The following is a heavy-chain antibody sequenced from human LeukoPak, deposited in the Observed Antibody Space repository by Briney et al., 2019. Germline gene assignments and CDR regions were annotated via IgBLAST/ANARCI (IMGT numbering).Heavy chain of an antibody. Sequence: GGSLRLSCAASGFTFSSYRMNWVRQAPGKGQEWVSSISSSSSYIYYADSVKGRFTISRDNAKNSLYLQMNSLRAEDTAVYYCARDEDTAMAPPSYYYGIDVWGKGTTVTVSS. D-gene: IGHD5-18*01. CDR3: ARDEDTAMAPPSYYYGIDV. V-gene: IGHV3-21*01. CDR2: ISSSSSYI. CDR1: GFTFSSYR. J-gene: IGHJ6*04.